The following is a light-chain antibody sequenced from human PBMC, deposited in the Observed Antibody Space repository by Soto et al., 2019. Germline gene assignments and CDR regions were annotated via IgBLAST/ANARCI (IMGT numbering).Light chain of an antibody. CDR1: QSVSSTY. Sequence: EIVLTQSPGTLSLSPGERATLSCRASQSVSSTYLVWYQQKPGQAPRLLIYGASTRATGIPDRFSGSGSWTDFTLTISRLEPEYSAVYYCQQFGGSPPITFGRGTRLEIK. CDR2: GAS. CDR3: QQFGGSPPIT. J-gene: IGKJ5*01. V-gene: IGKV3-20*01.